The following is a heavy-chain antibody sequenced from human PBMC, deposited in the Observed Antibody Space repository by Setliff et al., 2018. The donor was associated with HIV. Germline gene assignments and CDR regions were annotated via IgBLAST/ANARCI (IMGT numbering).Heavy chain of an antibody. CDR2: IYFSGTP. CDR1: GGSINSRSYY. J-gene: IGHJ4*02. V-gene: IGHV4-39*01. CDR3: ARRGMWSYETGGNPTATFDY. D-gene: IGHD2-8*02. Sequence: PSETLSLTCTVSGGSINSRSYYWAWIRQPPGKGLEWVASIYFSGTPYYNPSLKNRVTISVDTSKNQFSLELSSVTAADTAVYYCARRGMWSYETGGNPTATFDYWGQGVLVTVSS.